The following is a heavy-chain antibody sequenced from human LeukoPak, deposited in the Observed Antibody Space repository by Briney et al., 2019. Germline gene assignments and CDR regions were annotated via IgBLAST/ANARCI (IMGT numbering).Heavy chain of an antibody. CDR1: GFTVSSNE. Sequence: PGGSLRLSCAASGFTVSSNEMSWVRQAPGKGLEWVSSISGGSTYYADSRKGRFTISRDNSKNTLHLQMNSLRAEDTAVYYCAKDLRSYPDYWGQGTLVTVSS. J-gene: IGHJ4*02. D-gene: IGHD1-26*01. CDR2: ISGGST. V-gene: IGHV3-38-3*01. CDR3: AKDLRSYPDY.